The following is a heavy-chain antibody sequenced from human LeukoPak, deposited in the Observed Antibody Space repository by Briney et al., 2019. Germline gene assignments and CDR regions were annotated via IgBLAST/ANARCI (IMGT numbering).Heavy chain of an antibody. CDR1: GGTFSSYA. V-gene: IGHV1-69*13. Sequence: SVKVSCKASGGTFSSYAISWVRQAPGQGLEWMGGIIPIFGTANYAQKFQGRVTITADESTSTAYMELSSLRSEDTAVYYCARDAGYCSSTSRQDDAFDIWGQGTMVTVSS. J-gene: IGHJ3*02. D-gene: IGHD2-2*01. CDR3: ARDAGYCSSTSRQDDAFDI. CDR2: IIPIFGTA.